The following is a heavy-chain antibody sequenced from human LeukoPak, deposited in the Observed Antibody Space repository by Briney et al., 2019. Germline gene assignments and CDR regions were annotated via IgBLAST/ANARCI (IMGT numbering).Heavy chain of an antibody. V-gene: IGHV3-74*01. Sequence: PGGSLRLSCAASGFTFSSSWMRWVRQAPGKGRVWVSRVNSDGSSTNYTNSRKGRFTISRDNAKNSLYLQMNSLRAEDTAVYYCARVRDYGDYVGVFDYWGQGTLVTVSS. J-gene: IGHJ4*02. D-gene: IGHD4-17*01. CDR1: GFTFSSSW. CDR2: VNSDGSST. CDR3: ARVRDYGDYVGVFDY.